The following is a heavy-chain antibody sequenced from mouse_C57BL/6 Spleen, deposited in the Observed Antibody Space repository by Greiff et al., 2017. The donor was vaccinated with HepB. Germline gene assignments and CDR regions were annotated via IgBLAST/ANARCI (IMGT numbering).Heavy chain of an antibody. Sequence: EVKLLESGPELVKPGASVKMSCKASGYTFTDYNMHWVKQSHGKSLEWIGYINPNNGGTSYNQKFKGKATLTVNKSSSTAYMELRSLTSEDSAVYYCARMGDYNYAMDYWGQGTSVTVAS. V-gene: IGHV1-22*01. CDR3: ARMGDYNYAMDY. D-gene: IGHD2-4*01. CDR2: INPNNGGT. J-gene: IGHJ4*01. CDR1: GYTFTDYN.